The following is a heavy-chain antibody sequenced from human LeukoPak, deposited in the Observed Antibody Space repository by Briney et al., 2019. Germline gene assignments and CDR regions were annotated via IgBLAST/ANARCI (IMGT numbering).Heavy chain of an antibody. CDR3: ARGAWATRLGS. V-gene: IGHV4-34*01. Sequence: SETLSLTCAVYGESLNSYYWSWVRQPPGAGLEWIGEIYESGTTEYSPSLKSRVTISMVPSKQQFSLSLSSVTAADTAVYYCARGAWATRLGSWGLGTPVIVSS. D-gene: IGHD2-15*01. CDR1: GESLNSYY. CDR2: IYESGTT. J-gene: IGHJ4*02.